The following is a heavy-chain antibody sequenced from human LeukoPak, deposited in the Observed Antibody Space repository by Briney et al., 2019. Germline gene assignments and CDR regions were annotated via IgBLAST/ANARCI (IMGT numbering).Heavy chain of an antibody. V-gene: IGHV3-23*01. J-gene: IGHJ4*02. Sequence: GGSLRLSCVGSGFSFSSYAMSWVRQAPGKGLEWVSSVTGEGRNTYYADSVRGRFTISRDDSKNMQFLQMTSLRPEDTAVYFCAKRITEAVGFHFDSWGQGTLVTVSS. CDR3: AKRITEAVGFHFDS. D-gene: IGHD6-19*01. CDR1: GFSFSSYA. CDR2: VTGEGRNT.